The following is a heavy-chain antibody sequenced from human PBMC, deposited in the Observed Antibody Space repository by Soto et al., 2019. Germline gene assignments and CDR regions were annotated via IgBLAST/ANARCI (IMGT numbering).Heavy chain of an antibody. V-gene: IGHV3-23*01. CDR3: AKDRHPNGLWPFDH. D-gene: IGHD2-8*01. Sequence: GGSLRLSCAASGFTFDTYTMTWVRQAPGKGLEWVSSIYGNGRTTFYADSVRGRFTISKDFSRATLYLQMNGLRVEDTATYYCAKDRHPNGLWPFDHWGRGTLVTVSS. CDR1: GFTFDTYT. J-gene: IGHJ4*01. CDR2: IYGNGRTT.